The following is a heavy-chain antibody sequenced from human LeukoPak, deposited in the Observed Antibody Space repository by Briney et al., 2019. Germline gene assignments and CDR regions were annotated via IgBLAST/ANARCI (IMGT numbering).Heavy chain of an antibody. Sequence: GGSLRLSCAASGFTFSSYAMHWVRQAPGKGLEWVAVISYDGSNKYYADSVKGRFTISRDNSKNTLYLQMNSLRAEDTAVYYCAKDKMYYYDSSGTDDAFDIWGQGTMVTVSS. CDR1: GFTFSSYA. CDR2: ISYDGSNK. CDR3: AKDKMYYYDSSGTDDAFDI. V-gene: IGHV3-30-3*01. J-gene: IGHJ3*02. D-gene: IGHD3-22*01.